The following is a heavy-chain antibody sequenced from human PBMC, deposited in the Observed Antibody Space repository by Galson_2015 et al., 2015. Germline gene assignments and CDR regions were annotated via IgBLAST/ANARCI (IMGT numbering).Heavy chain of an antibody. D-gene: IGHD3-16*01. J-gene: IGHJ5*02. V-gene: IGHV4-39*01. CDR2: IYYSGGT. CDR3: ARQSDYGSTWFDP. CDR1: GGSISSSSYY. Sequence: SETLSLTCTVSGGSISSSSYYWAWIRQPPGKGLEWIGSIYYSGGTYDNPSIKSQVTISIDTSKNQFSLNRNSVTAADTAVYYCARQSDYGSTWFDPWGQGALVTVSS.